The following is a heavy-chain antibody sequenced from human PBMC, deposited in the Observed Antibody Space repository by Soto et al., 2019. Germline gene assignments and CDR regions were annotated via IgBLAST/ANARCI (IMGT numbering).Heavy chain of an antibody. V-gene: IGHV1-2*02. CDR1: GYTFTDYY. CDR3: ARKLELRGSYYYYYDMDV. CDR2: INPNSGGT. D-gene: IGHD1-7*01. J-gene: IGHJ6*02. Sequence: GASVKVSCKASGYTFTDYYMHWVRQDPGQGLEWMGWINPNSGGTNYAQKLQGRVTMTRDTSISTAYMELSRLRSDDTAVYYCARKLELRGSYYYYYDMDVWGQGTTVTVSS.